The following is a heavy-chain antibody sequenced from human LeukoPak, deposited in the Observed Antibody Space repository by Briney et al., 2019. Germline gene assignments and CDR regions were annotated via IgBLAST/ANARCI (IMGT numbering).Heavy chain of an antibody. CDR1: GYSIAHGFF. CDR2: LYHSGTT. J-gene: IGHJ2*01. V-gene: IGHV4-38-2*02. Sequence: SETLSLTCTVSGYSIAHGFFWAWIRQPPGGGLEWIGSLYHSGTTYYNTSLKSRISTSVDTSKNQFSLKLRLVTAADTAVYYCARVEVPRDVNDWYFDLWGRGTLVTVSS. CDR3: ARVEVPRDVNDWYFDL. D-gene: IGHD2-21*01.